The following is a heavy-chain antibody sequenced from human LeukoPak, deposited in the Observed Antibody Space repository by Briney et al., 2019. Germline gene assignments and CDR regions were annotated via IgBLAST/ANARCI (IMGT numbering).Heavy chain of an antibody. D-gene: IGHD3-16*02. V-gene: IGHV3-30-3*01. CDR1: GFTFSSYW. CDR3: ARDLKVGITFGGVIVPPPRY. CDR2: ISYDGSNK. J-gene: IGHJ4*02. Sequence: PGGSLRLSCAASGFTFSSYWMHWVRQAPGKGLEWVAVISYDGSNKYYADSVKGRFTISRDNSKNTLYLQMNSLRAEDTAVYYCARDLKVGITFGGVIVPPPRYWGQGTLVTVSS.